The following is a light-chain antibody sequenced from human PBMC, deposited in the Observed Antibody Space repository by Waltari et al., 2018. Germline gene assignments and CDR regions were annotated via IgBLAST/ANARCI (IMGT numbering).Light chain of an antibody. J-gene: IGLJ2*01. CDR3: SSYTSSSTSDVV. CDR1: SSDVGGYNY. V-gene: IGLV2-14*01. Sequence: QSALTQPAPVSGSPGQSITISCTGTSSDVGGYNYVPWAQQHPGKAPKLMIYDVSKRPSGVSNRFSGSKSGNTASLTISGLQAEDEADYYCSSYTSSSTSDVVFGGGTKLTVL. CDR2: DVS.